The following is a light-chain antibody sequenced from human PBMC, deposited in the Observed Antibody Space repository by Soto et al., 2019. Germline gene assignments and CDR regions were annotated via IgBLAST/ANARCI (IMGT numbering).Light chain of an antibody. J-gene: IGLJ2*01. Sequence: QSVLTQPASVSCSPGHSITISCTGTTSDVGRYKFVSWYQHHPGKAPKLLIFEVTNRPSGVSSRFSGSKSGNTASLTISGLQTEDEATYYCGSSTDTDTLVIFGGGTKVTVL. CDR1: TSDVGRYKF. CDR2: EVT. CDR3: GSSTDTDTLVI. V-gene: IGLV2-14*01.